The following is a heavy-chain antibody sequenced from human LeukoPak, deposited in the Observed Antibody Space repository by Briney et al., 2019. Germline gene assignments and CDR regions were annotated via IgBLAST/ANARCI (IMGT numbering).Heavy chain of an antibody. CDR3: AKDPYPIIVVVPAAMGGDAFDI. CDR2: ISYDGSTK. V-gene: IGHV3-30*18. Sequence: GGSLRLSCAASGFTFTNSGMHWVRQAPGKGLEWGAVISYDGSTKYYADSVEGRFTIFRDNSKKTLYLQMNSLRAEDTAVYYCAKDPYPIIVVVPAAMGGDAFDIWGQGTMVTVSS. D-gene: IGHD2-2*01. J-gene: IGHJ3*02. CDR1: GFTFTNSG.